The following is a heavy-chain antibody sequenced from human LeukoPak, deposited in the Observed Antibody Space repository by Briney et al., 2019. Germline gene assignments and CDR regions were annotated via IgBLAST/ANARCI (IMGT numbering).Heavy chain of an antibody. CDR1: GYTFTDYY. J-gene: IGHJ4*02. CDR2: INPNSGGT. D-gene: IGHD3-22*01. V-gene: IGHV1-2*02. Sequence: ASVKVSCKASGYTFTDYYMHWVRQAPGQGLEWMGWINPNSGGTNYAQKFQGRVTMTRDTSISTAYMELSSLRSEDTAVYYCARARLDYYDSSGYYYFGYWGQGTLVTVSS. CDR3: ARARLDYYDSSGYYYFGY.